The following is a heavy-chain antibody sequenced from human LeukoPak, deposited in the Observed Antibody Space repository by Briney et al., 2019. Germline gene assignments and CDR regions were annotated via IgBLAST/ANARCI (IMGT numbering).Heavy chain of an antibody. J-gene: IGHJ4*02. CDR1: GYTFTSYD. V-gene: IGHV1-8*03. CDR3: AAGSPYSSGPPLDY. CDR2: MNPNSGNT. Sequence: ASVKVSCKASGYTFTSYDINWVRQATGQGLEWMGWMNPNSGNTGYAQKFQGRVTITRNTSISTAYMEPSSLRSEDTAVYYCAAGSPYSSGPPLDYWGQGTLVTVSS. D-gene: IGHD3-22*01.